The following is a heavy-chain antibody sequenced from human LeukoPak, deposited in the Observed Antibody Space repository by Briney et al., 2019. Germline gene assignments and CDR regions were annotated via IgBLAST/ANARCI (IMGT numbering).Heavy chain of an antibody. J-gene: IGHJ4*02. D-gene: IGHD3-22*01. CDR1: GFTFSSYS. Sequence: GGSLRPSCAASGFTFSSYSMNWVRQAPGKGLEWVSSISSSSSYIYYADSVKGRFTISRDNAKNSLYLQMNSLRAEDTAVYYCARDTRTYYYDSSGYYYDYWGQGTLVTVSS. CDR2: ISSSSSYI. V-gene: IGHV3-21*01. CDR3: ARDTRTYYYDSSGYYYDY.